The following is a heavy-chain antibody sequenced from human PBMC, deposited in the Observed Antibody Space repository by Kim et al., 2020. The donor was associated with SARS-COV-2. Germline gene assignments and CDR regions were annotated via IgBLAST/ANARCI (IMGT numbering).Heavy chain of an antibody. CDR1: GFTDSSNY. V-gene: IGHV3-66*01. CDR2: IYSGGST. CDR3: ARDYGDFYFDY. D-gene: IGHD4-17*01. J-gene: IGHJ4*02. Sequence: GGSLRLSCAASGFTDSSNYMSWVRQAPGKGLEWVSFIYSGGSTYYADSVKGRFTISRDNSKNTLYLQMNSLRAEDTAVYYCARDYGDFYFDYCGQGTLVTVSS.